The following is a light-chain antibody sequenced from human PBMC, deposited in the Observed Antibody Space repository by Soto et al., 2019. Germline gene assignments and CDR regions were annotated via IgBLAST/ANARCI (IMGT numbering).Light chain of an antibody. CDR1: SSDVGAFNY. J-gene: IGLJ1*01. Sequence: QSVLTQPASVSGSPGQSITISCTGTSSDVGAFNYVSWYQQHPGRAPKLVIYEVSNRPSGVSARFSGSKSGNTASLTISGLQAEDEADYYCSSYTITATYVFGTGTKLTVL. V-gene: IGLV2-14*01. CDR3: SSYTITATYV. CDR2: EVS.